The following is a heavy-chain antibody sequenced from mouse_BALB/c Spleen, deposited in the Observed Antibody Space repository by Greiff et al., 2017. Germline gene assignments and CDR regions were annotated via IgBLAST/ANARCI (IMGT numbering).Heavy chain of an antibody. CDR3: ARDRGGLFDY. V-gene: IGHV5-4*02. CDR2: ISDGGSYT. CDR1: GFTFSDYY. J-gene: IGHJ2*01. D-gene: IGHD3-3*01. Sequence: DVQLVESGGGLVKPGGSLKLSCAASGFTFSDYYMYWVRQTPEKRLEWVATISDGGSYTYYPDSVKGRFTISRDNAKNNLYLQMSSLKSEDTAMYYCARDRGGLFDYWGQGTTLTVSS.